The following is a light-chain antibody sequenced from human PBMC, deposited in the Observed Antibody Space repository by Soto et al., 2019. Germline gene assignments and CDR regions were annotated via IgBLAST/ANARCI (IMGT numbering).Light chain of an antibody. V-gene: IGKV4-1*01. CDR2: WAS. J-gene: IGKJ5*01. CDR1: QSFLYTSNNKNY. Sequence: DIVMTQSPVSLAVSLGERATINCKSIQSFLYTSNNKNYLAWYQQRPGQPPKVLIYWASTRESGVPDRFSGSGSGTDFTLTISRLEPEDFAVYYCQQYGSSPPTFGQGTRLEI. CDR3: QQYGSSPPT.